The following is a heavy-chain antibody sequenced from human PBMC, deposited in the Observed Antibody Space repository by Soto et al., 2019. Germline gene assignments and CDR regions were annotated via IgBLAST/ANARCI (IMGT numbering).Heavy chain of an antibody. J-gene: IGHJ4*02. CDR2: IKRDAGEK. CDR3: ASDSGYGWGASVNHYLDY. Sequence: PGGSLRLSCAASGFRLGYYWMSWDRQASEKGKNWMATIKRDAGEKKSVNSVKCRFLMTRDNAKTSGYLRMECLRYEDTAVYYCASDSGYGWGASVNHYLDYLGQGTLVTFSS. V-gene: IGHV3-7*01. D-gene: IGHD3-10*01. CDR1: GFRLGYYW.